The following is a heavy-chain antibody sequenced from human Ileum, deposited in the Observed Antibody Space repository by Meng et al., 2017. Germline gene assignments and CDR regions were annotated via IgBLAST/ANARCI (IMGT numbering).Heavy chain of an antibody. J-gene: IGHJ3*02. D-gene: IGHD3-10*01. CDR1: GFTISDHY. Sequence: SCAASGFTISDHYMDWVRQAPGKGLEWIGRTRNKVNSYTTEYAASVKGRFTISRDDSKNSLYLQMNSLKAEDTAVYYCASGLGVRGAFDIGGQGTMVTVSS. V-gene: IGHV3-72*01. CDR3: ASGLGVRGAFDI. CDR2: TRNKVNSYTT.